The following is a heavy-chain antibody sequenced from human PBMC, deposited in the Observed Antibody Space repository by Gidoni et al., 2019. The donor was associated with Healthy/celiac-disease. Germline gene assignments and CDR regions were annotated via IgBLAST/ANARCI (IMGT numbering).Heavy chain of an antibody. V-gene: IGHV4-34*01. CDR1: GGSFSGYY. CDR2: INHSGST. J-gene: IGHJ6*02. D-gene: IGHD5-18*01. Sequence: QVQLQQWGAGLLKPSETLSLTCAVYGGSFSGYYWSWIRQPPGKGLEWIGEINHSGSTNYNPSLKSRVTISVDTSKNQFSLKLSSVTAADTAVYYCARGKQLWLRYYYYGMDVWGQGTTVTVSS. CDR3: ARGKQLWLRYYYYGMDV.